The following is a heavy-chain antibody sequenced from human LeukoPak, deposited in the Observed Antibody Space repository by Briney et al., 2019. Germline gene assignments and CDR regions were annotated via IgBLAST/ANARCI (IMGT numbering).Heavy chain of an antibody. D-gene: IGHD5-12*01. V-gene: IGHV3-23*01. J-gene: IGHJ4*02. CDR1: GFTFGTYA. CDR2: ISGSGGST. CDR3: ARKLSGYAPFDC. Sequence: GGSLRLSCAASGFTFGTYAMSWVRQAPGKGLEWISAISGSGGSTYYADSVKGRFTISRDNPRSTLYLQMSSLRAEDTAVYYCARKLSGYAPFDCWGQGTLVTVSS.